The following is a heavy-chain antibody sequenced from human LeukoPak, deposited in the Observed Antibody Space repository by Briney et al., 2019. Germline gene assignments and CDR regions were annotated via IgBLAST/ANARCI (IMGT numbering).Heavy chain of an antibody. CDR3: ARDRCQELEWYFDL. V-gene: IGHV4-30-4*08. CDR2: IYYSGST. CDR1: GGSISSGDYY. D-gene: IGHD3-10*01. J-gene: IGHJ2*01. Sequence: SETLSLTCTVSGGSISSGDYYWSWIRQPPGKGLEWNGYIYYSGSTYYNPSLKSRVTISVDTSKNQFSLKLSSVTAADTAVYYCARDRCQELEWYFDLWGRGTLVTVSS.